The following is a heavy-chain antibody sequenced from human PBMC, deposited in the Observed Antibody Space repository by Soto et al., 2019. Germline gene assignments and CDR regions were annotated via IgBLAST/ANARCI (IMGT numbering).Heavy chain of an antibody. CDR1: GFSLSTYHMG. CDR2: LYWDDDK. D-gene: IGHD4-17*01. V-gene: IGHV2-5*02. J-gene: IGHJ4*01. Sequence: QITLKESGPTLVRPAQTRTLTCDFSGFSLSTYHMGVAWIRQPPGKALEWLALLYWDDDKRYSPSLKDRLAISKDTSNNQLALTITNIDPGDSATYFCAHAGDYDLLTFDHWGPGTLVTVSS. CDR3: AHAGDYDLLTFDH.